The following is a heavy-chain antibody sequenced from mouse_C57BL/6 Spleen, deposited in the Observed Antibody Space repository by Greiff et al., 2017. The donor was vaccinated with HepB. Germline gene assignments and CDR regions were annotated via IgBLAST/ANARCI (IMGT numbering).Heavy chain of an antibody. Sequence: EVKLVESGGGLVQPKGSLKLSCAASGFSFNTYAMNWVRQAPGKGLEWVARIRSKSNNYATYYADSVKDRFTISRDDSESMLYLQMNNLKTEDTAMYYGVRHGRHYAMDYWGQGTSVTGSS. CDR2: IRSKSNNYAT. J-gene: IGHJ4*01. V-gene: IGHV10-1*01. CDR1: GFSFNTYA. CDR3: VRHGRHYAMDY.